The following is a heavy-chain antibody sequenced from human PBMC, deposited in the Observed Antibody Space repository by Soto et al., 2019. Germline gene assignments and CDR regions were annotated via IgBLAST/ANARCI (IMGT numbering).Heavy chain of an antibody. Sequence: GASVKVSCKASGYTFTSYGISWVRQAPGQGLEWMGWSSAYNGNTNYAQKLQGRVTMTTDTSTSTAYMELRSLRSDDTAVYYCAREHGYSSPSTFGYYYYGMDVWGQGTAVTVSS. V-gene: IGHV1-18*01. D-gene: IGHD6-6*01. CDR3: AREHGYSSPSTFGYYYYGMDV. CDR2: SSAYNGNT. CDR1: GYTFTSYG. J-gene: IGHJ6*02.